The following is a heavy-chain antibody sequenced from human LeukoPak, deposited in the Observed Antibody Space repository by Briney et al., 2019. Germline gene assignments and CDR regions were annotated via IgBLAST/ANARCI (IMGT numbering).Heavy chain of an antibody. CDR3: ARDGGTSHYFDY. J-gene: IGHJ4*02. V-gene: IGHV3-30-3*01. Sequence: GRSLRLSCAASGFTFSSYATHWVRQAPGKGLEWVAVISYDGSNKFYADSVKGRFTISRDNSKNTLYLQMNSLRVEDTAVYYCARDGGTSHYFDYWGQGTLVTVRS. CDR1: GFTFSSYA. D-gene: IGHD3-16*01. CDR2: ISYDGSNK.